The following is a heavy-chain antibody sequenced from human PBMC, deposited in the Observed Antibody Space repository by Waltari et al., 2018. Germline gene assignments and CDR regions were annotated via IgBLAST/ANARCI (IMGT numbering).Heavy chain of an antibody. CDR3: ARLYYDSSGYRN. J-gene: IGHJ4*02. Sequence: QVQLQQWGAGLLKPSETLSLTCAVYGGSFSGYYWSWIRQPPGKGLEWIGEINHSGSTNYNPSLKSRVTISVDTSKNQFSLKLSSVTAADTAVYYCARLYYDSSGYRNWGQGTLVTVSS. V-gene: IGHV4-34*01. D-gene: IGHD3-22*01. CDR2: INHSGST. CDR1: GGSFSGYY.